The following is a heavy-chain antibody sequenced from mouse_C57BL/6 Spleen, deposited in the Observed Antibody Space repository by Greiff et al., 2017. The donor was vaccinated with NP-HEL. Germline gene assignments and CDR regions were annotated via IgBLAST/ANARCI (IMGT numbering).Heavy chain of an antibody. CDR2: ISDGGSYT. V-gene: IGHV5-4*01. J-gene: IGHJ2*01. CDR3: AREVGDY. Sequence: EVQVVESGGGLVKPGGSLKLSCAASGFTFSSYAMFWVRQTPEKRLEWVATISDGGSYTYYPDNVKGRFTISRDNAKNNLYLQMSHLKSEDTAMYYCAREVGDYWGQGTTLTVSS. D-gene: IGHD1-1*02. CDR1: GFTFSSYA.